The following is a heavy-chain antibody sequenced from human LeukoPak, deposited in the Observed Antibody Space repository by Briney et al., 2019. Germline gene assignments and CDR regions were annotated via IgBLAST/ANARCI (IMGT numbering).Heavy chain of an antibody. D-gene: IGHD5-24*01. CDR3: ARTELDGYNPFDY. CDR2: FDPEDGET. V-gene: IGHV1-24*01. CDR1: GYTLTELS. J-gene: IGHJ4*02. Sequence: GASVKVSCKVSGYTLTELSMHWVRQAPGKGLEWMGGFDPEDGETIYAQKFQGRVTMTRDTSTSTVYMELSSLRSEDTAVYYCARTELDGYNPFDYWGQGTLVTVSS.